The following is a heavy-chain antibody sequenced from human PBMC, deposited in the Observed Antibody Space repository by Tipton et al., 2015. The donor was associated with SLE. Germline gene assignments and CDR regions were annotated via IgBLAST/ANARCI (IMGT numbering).Heavy chain of an antibody. CDR1: GGSISSSSYY. J-gene: IGHJ4*02. CDR2: IYYSGST. D-gene: IGHD3-10*01. V-gene: IGHV4-39*07. Sequence: TLSLTCTVSGGSISSSSYYWGWIRQPPGKGLEWIGSIYYSGSTYYNPSLKSRVTISVDTSKNQFSLKLSSVTAADTAVYYCAREGAMVRGVIRYYFDYCGQGTLVTVSS. CDR3: AREGAMVRGVIRYYFDY.